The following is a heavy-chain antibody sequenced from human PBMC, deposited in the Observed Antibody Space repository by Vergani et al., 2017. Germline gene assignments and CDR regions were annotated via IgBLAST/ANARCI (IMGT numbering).Heavy chain of an antibody. V-gene: IGHV4-61*02. CDR1: GGSISSGGYY. CDR3: ARLCTSVADLYYYYMDV. Sequence: QVQLQESGPGLVKPSQTLSLTCTVSGGSISSGGYYWSWIRQHPGKGLEWVGRIYTSGSTNYNPSLKSRVTISVDTSKNQFSLKLSSVTAADTAVYYCARLCTSVADLYYYYMDVWGKGTTVTVSS. J-gene: IGHJ6*03. D-gene: IGHD6-19*01. CDR2: IYTSGST.